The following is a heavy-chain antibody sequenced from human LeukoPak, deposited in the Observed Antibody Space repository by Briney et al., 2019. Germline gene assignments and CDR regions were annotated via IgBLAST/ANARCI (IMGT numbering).Heavy chain of an antibody. D-gene: IGHD4-23*01. V-gene: IGHV3-74*03. CDR2: INGDGSST. CDR3: AKGGTTVVDY. CDR1: GFTISSYW. Sequence: GGSLRLSCGATGFTISSYWMHWVRQAPGKGLVWVSRINGDGSSTTYADSVKGRFTISRDNAKNTLYLQMNSLRAEDTAVYYCAKGGTTVVDYWGQGTLVTVSS. J-gene: IGHJ4*02.